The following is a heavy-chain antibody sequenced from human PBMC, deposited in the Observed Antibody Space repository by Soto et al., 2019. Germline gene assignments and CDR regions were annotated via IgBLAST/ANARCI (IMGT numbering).Heavy chain of an antibody. V-gene: IGHV2-5*02. CDR3: AHRRGSGSTPPFDY. Sequence: QITLKESGPTLVKPTQTLTLTCTFSGFSLSTSGVGVGWIRQPPGKALEWLALIYWDDDKRYSPSLKSRLTITKDTSKNQVVLTMTNMDPVDTATYYCAHRRGSGSTPPFDYWGQGTLVTVSS. CDR2: IYWDDDK. J-gene: IGHJ4*02. D-gene: IGHD3-10*01. CDR1: GFSLSTSGVG.